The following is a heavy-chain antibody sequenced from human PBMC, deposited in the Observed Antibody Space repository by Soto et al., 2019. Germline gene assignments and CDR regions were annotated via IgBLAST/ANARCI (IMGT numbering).Heavy chain of an antibody. V-gene: IGHV3-23*01. J-gene: IGHJ4*02. CDR1: GFTFSSYA. CDR3: AKDLSPQRGKSGPKLAPDY. Sequence: AGGSLRLSCAASGFTFSSYAMSWVRKAPGKGLEWVSAISGSGGSTYYADSVKGRFTISRDNSKNTLYLQMNSLRAEDTAVYYCAKDLSPQRGKSGPKLAPDYWGQGTLVTVSS. D-gene: IGHD1-1*01. CDR2: ISGSGGST.